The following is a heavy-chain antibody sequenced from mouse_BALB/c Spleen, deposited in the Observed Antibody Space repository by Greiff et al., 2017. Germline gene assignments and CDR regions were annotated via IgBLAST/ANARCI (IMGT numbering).Heavy chain of an antibody. D-gene: IGHD2-4*01. CDR2: ISCYNGAT. CDR1: GYSFTGYY. Sequence: LVKTGASVKISCKASGYSFTGYYMHWVKQSHGKSLEWIGYISCYNGATSYNQKFKGKATFTVDTSSSTAYMQFNSLTSEDSAVYYCARDDMITTPFDYWGQGTTLTVSS. J-gene: IGHJ2*01. CDR3: ARDDMITTPFDY. V-gene: IGHV1S34*01.